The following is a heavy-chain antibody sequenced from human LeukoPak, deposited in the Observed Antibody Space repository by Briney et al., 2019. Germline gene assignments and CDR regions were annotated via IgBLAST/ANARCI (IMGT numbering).Heavy chain of an antibody. CDR3: ARVLLLWFGDRGSNWFDP. V-gene: IGHV3-23*01. Sequence: GGSLRLSCAASGFTFSSYAMSWVRQAPGKGLEWVSAISGSGGSTYYADSVKGRFTISRDNSKNTLYLQMNSLRAEDTAAYYCARVLLLWFGDRGSNWFDPWGQGTLVTVSS. CDR2: ISGSGGST. J-gene: IGHJ5*02. D-gene: IGHD3-10*01. CDR1: GFTFSSYA.